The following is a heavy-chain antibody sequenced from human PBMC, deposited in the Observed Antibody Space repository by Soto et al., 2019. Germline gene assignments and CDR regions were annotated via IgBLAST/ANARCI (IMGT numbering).Heavy chain of an antibody. D-gene: IGHD6-6*01. CDR3: ARGHISSTKNWLDP. V-gene: IGHV1-8*01. CDR1: GYTFTSYH. J-gene: IGHJ5*02. CDR2: MNPNSGNT. Sequence: QVQLVQSGAEVKKPGASVKVSCKGSGYTFTSYHINWVRQATGQGLDWMGWMNPNSGNTGYAQTLQGRVTMTWDTSISTAYMELSSLRFEDTAMYYCARGHISSTKNWLDPWGQGTLVTVSS.